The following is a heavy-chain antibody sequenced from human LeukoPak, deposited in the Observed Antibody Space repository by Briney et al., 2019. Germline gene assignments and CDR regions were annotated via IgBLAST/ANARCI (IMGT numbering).Heavy chain of an antibody. CDR2: FDPEDGET. Sequence: ASVKVSCKVSGYTLTELSMHWLRQAPGKGLEWMGGFDPEDGETIYAQKFQGRVTMTEDTSTDTAYMELSSLRSEDTAVYYCATGIFGVVIVGHIDYWGQGTLVTASS. D-gene: IGHD3-3*01. V-gene: IGHV1-24*01. J-gene: IGHJ4*02. CDR3: ATGIFGVVIVGHIDY. CDR1: GYTLTELS.